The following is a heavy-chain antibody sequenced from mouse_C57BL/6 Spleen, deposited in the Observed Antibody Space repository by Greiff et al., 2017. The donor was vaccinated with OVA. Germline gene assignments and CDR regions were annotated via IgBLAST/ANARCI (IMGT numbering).Heavy chain of an antibody. CDR3: ANYYGSSYGY. J-gene: IGHJ2*01. CDR1: GYTFTSYW. Sequence: VQLQQPGAELVKPGASVKLSCKASGYTFTSYWMQWVKQRPGQGLEWIGEIDPSDSYTNYNQKFKGKATLTVDTSSRTAYMRLSSLASEDSAVYYCANYYGSSYGYWGQGTTLTVSS. D-gene: IGHD1-1*01. V-gene: IGHV1-50*01. CDR2: IDPSDSYT.